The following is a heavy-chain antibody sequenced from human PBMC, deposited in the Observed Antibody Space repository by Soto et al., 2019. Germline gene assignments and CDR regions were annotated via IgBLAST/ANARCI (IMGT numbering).Heavy chain of an antibody. CDR1: GYTFTNYG. Sequence: QVQLVQSGAELKKPGASVKVSCKASGYTFTNYGISWVRQAPGQGLEWMGWINTYHGNTKYAQKLQGRVTMTKDTSTSTAYMELTSLRSDDTAVYYCARSPGYSASWSYFYYDMKSWGQGTTVIVSS. CDR3: ARSPGYSASWSYFYYDMKS. D-gene: IGHD6-13*01. V-gene: IGHV1-18*01. CDR2: INTYHGNT. J-gene: IGHJ6*02.